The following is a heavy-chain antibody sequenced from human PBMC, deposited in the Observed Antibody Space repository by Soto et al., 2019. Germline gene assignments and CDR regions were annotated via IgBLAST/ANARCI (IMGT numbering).Heavy chain of an antibody. V-gene: IGHV4-31*03. CDR2: IFYSGTT. CDR3: AGPTSYFEY. CDR1: GDSVYSRPHS. J-gene: IGHJ4*02. Sequence: QVQLQESGPGLLKPTQTLSLTCTVSGDSVYSRPHSWTWIRQLPDKGLEYIGYIFYSGTTYYNPFLKDRVTISLDTSKNQFYLSLTSVTAADTALYYCAGPTSYFEYWGQGTLVNVSS.